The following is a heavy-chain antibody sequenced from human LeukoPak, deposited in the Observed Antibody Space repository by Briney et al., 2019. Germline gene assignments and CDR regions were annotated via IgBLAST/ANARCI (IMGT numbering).Heavy chain of an antibody. CDR2: IDYSGST. Sequence: PSETLSLTCTVSGDSISSSSYFWGWIRQPPGKGLEWVGSIDYSGSTYYNPSLKSRVTISVDTSKKQFSLKLSSVTAADTAVYYCARGPLADAFDFWGQGTMVTVS. V-gene: IGHV4-39*07. J-gene: IGHJ3*01. CDR1: GDSISSSSYF. CDR3: ARGPLADAFDF.